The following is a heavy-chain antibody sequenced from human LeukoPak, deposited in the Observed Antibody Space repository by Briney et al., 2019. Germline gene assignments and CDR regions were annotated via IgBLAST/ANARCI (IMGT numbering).Heavy chain of an antibody. D-gene: IGHD1-26*01. V-gene: IGHV3-11*03. CDR3: ASFDHSGRSGVYFDY. Sequence: GGSLRLSCAASGFTFSDYYMSWIRQAPGKGLEWVSYISSSGSYTNYADSVKGRFTISRDNAKNSLYLQMNSLRAEDTAVYYCASFDHSGRSGVYFDYWGQGTLVTVSS. J-gene: IGHJ4*02. CDR1: GFTFSDYY. CDR2: ISSSGSYT.